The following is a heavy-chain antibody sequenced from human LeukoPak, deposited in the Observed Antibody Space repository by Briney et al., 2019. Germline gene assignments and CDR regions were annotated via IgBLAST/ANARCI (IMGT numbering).Heavy chain of an antibody. J-gene: IGHJ4*02. CDR3: ARESGGYCSGGSCYSFLDY. CDR2: IYYSGST. Sequence: SETLSLTCTVSGGSISSYYWSWLRQPPGKGLEWIGYIYYSGSTNYNPSLKSRVTISVDTSKNQFSLKLSSVTAADTAVYYCARESGGYCSGGSCYSFLDYWGQGTLVTVSS. CDR1: GGSISSYY. D-gene: IGHD2-15*01. V-gene: IGHV4-59*01.